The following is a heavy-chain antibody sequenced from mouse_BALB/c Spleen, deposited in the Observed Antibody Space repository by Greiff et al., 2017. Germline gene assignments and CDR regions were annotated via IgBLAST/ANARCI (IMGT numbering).Heavy chain of an antibody. CDR3: ARSGTMIMRFAY. CDR1: GYSITSDYA. J-gene: IGHJ3*01. Sequence: EVKLLESGPGLVKPSQSLSLTCTVTGYSITSDYAWNWIRQFPGNKLEWMGYISYSGSTSYNPSLKSRISITRDTSKNQFFLQLNSVTTEDTATYYCARSGTMIMRFAYWGQGTLVTVSA. CDR2: ISYSGST. D-gene: IGHD2-4*01. V-gene: IGHV3-2*02.